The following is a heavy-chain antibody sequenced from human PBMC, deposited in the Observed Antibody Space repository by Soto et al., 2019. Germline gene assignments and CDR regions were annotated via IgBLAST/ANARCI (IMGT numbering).Heavy chain of an antibody. Sequence: QVQLVQSGAEVKKPGASVKVSCKASGYTFTSYGISWVRQAPGQGLEWMGWISAYNGNTNYAQKLQGRVTMTTDTSTSTAYMELRSLRSDDTAVYYCAGCDASRAYDSSLYNWFDPWGQGTLVTVSS. J-gene: IGHJ5*02. CDR1: GYTFTSYG. CDR2: ISAYNGNT. D-gene: IGHD3-22*01. V-gene: IGHV1-18*01. CDR3: AGCDASRAYDSSLYNWFDP.